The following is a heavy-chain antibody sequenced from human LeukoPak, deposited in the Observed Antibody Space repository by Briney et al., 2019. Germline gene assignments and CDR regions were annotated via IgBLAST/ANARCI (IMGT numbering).Heavy chain of an antibody. CDR2: ISSSGSTI. D-gene: IGHD2-2*01. Sequence: GGSLRLSCAASGFTFSSYEMNWVPQAPGKGLEWVSYISSSGSTIYYADSVKGRFTISRDNAKNSLYLQMNSLRAEDTAVYYCAREKMELVVPAAMVDFYYYYGMDVWGQGTTVTVSS. J-gene: IGHJ6*02. V-gene: IGHV3-48*03. CDR3: AREKMELVVPAAMVDFYYYYGMDV. CDR1: GFTFSSYE.